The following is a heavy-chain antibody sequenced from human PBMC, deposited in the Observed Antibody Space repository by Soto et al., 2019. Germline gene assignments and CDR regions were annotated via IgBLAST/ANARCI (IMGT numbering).Heavy chain of an antibody. CDR1: VFSLSTSGVG. CDR2: IYWDDDK. V-gene: IGHV2-5*02. D-gene: IGHD6-13*01. Sequence: SGPTLVNPTQTLTLTCTFSVFSLSTSGVGVGWIRQPPGKALEWLALIYWDDDKRYSPSLKSRLTITKDTSKNQVVLTMTNMDPVDTATYYCAQLGGDSSSGAWFDPWGQGTLVTVSS. CDR3: AQLGGDSSSGAWFDP. J-gene: IGHJ5*02.